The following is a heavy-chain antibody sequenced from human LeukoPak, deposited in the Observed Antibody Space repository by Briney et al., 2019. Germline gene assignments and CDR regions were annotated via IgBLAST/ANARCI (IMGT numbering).Heavy chain of an antibody. D-gene: IGHD3-10*01. CDR2: INPNSGGT. V-gene: IGHV1-2*02. CDR1: GYTFTGYY. CDR3: ANPWFGELYAFDI. J-gene: IGHJ3*02. Sequence: EASVKVSCKASGYTFTGYYMHWVRQAPGQGLEWMGWINPNSGGTNYAQKFQGRVTMTRDTSISTAYMELSRLRSDDTAVYYCANPWFGELYAFDIWGQGTMVTVSS.